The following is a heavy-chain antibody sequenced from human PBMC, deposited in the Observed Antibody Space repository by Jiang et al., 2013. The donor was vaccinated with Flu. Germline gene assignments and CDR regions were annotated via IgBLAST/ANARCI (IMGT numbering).Heavy chain of an antibody. CDR3: ARRATGWSYYMDV. CDR1: GGSFSGYY. Sequence: LLKPSETLSLTCAVYGGSFSGYYWSWIRQPPGKGLEWIGEINHSGSTNYNPSLKSRVTISVDTSKNQFSLKLSSVTAADTAVYYCARRATGWSYYMDVWGKGTTVTVSS. J-gene: IGHJ6*03. CDR2: INHSGST. V-gene: IGHV4-34*01. D-gene: IGHD6-19*01.